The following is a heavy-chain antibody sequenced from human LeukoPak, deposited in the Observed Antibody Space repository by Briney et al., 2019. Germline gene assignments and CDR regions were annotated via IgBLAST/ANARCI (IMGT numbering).Heavy chain of an antibody. J-gene: IGHJ5*02. D-gene: IGHD5-12*01. Sequence: ASVKVSCKASGYTFTSYGISWVRQAPGQGLEWMGWISAYNGNTNYAQKLQGRVTMTTDTSTSTAYMELRSLRSDDTAVYYCARDARIQDIVATTNWFDPWGQGTLVTVSS. V-gene: IGHV1-18*01. CDR2: ISAYNGNT. CDR1: GYTFTSYG. CDR3: ARDARIQDIVATTNWFDP.